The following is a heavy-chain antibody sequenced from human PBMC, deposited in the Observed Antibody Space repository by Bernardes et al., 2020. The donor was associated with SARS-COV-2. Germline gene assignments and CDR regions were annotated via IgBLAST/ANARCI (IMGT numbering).Heavy chain of an antibody. Sequence: SETLSLTCAVYGGSFSGYYWSWIRQPPGKGLEWIGEINHSRSTNYNPSLKSRLTISVDTSKNQFSLKLSSVTAADTAVYYCAGGSGDGGKSEPFDYWGQGTLVTVSS. D-gene: IGHD2-15*01. CDR1: GGSFSGYY. CDR2: INHSRST. J-gene: IGHJ4*02. CDR3: AGGSGDGGKSEPFDY. V-gene: IGHV4-34*01.